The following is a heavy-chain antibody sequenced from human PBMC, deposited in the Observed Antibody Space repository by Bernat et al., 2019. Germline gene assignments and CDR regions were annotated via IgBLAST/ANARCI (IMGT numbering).Heavy chain of an antibody. J-gene: IGHJ4*02. V-gene: IGHV3-23*01. CDR2: ISGSGGST. D-gene: IGHD4-17*01. Sequence: EVQLLESGGGLVQPGGSLRLSCAASGFTFSSYAMSWVRQAPGKGLEWVSAISGSGGSTYYADSVKGRFTISRDKSKNTLYLQMNSLRAEDTAVYYCAKADGDYVTLDGRGQGTLVTVSS. CDR3: AKADGDYVTLDG. CDR1: GFTFSSYA.